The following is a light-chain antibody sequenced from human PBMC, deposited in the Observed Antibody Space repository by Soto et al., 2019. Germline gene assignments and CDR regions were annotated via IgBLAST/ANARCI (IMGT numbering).Light chain of an antibody. J-gene: IGKJ2*01. V-gene: IGKV1-5*01. CDR2: DAS. CDR3: QQYNSYSYT. CDR1: QSISSW. Sequence: DIQMTQSPSTLSASVGDRVTITCRASQSISSWLAWYQQKPGKAPKLLIYDASRLQTGVPSRFSGSGSGADFTLTISSLQPDDFATYYCQQYNSYSYTFGQGTKVDIK.